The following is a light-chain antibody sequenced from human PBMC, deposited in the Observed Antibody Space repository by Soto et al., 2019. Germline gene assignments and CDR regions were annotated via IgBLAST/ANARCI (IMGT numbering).Light chain of an antibody. J-gene: IGKJ5*01. CDR1: QSVSSSY. CDR2: GAS. V-gene: IGKV3-20*01. CDR3: QQYGTPRSVT. Sequence: EIVLTQSPGTLSLSPVERATLSCRASQSVSSSYLAWYQQKPGQAPRLLIYGASSRATGIPDRFSGSGSGTDFTLTISRLEPEDFAVYYCQQYGTPRSVTFGQGTRLEIK.